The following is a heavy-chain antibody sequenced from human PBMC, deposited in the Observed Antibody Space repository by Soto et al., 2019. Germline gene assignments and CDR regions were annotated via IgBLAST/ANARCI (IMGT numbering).Heavy chain of an antibody. CDR1: GGTFSSYA. V-gene: IGHV1-69*12. J-gene: IGHJ6*02. Sequence: QVQLMQSGAEVKKPGSSVKVSCKASGGTFSSYAISWVRQAPGQGLEWMGGIIPIFGTANYAQKFQGRVTITADESTSTAYMELSSLRSEDTAVYYCARFGGVVAAAYYYYYGMDVWGQGTTVTVSS. CDR2: IIPIFGTA. CDR3: ARFGGVVAAAYYYYYGMDV. D-gene: IGHD2-15*01.